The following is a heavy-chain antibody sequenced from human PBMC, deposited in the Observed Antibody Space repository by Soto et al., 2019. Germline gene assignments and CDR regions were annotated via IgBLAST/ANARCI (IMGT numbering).Heavy chain of an antibody. V-gene: IGHV3-30-3*01. CDR2: ISYDGSNK. J-gene: IGHJ6*02. CDR3: ARDERITMVRGVQDV. CDR1: GFTFSSYA. Sequence: PCGSLRLSCAASGFTFSSYAMHWVRQAPGKGLEWVAVISYDGSNKYYADSVKGRFTISRDNSKNTLYLQMNSLRAEDTAVYYCARDERITMVRGVQDVWGQGTTVTVSS. D-gene: IGHD3-10*01.